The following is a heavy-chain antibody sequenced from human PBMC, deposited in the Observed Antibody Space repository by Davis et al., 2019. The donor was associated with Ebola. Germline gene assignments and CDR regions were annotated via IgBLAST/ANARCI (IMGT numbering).Heavy chain of an antibody. V-gene: IGHV4-59*12. CDR3: ARELTYYYDSSGYHAGKFFDY. J-gene: IGHJ4*02. D-gene: IGHD3-22*01. Sequence: SETLSLTCTVSGGSITPYYWNWIRQPPGKGLEFIGYIFDSGSPKYNPSLKSRVTISVDMSKNQFSLKLSSVTAADTAVYYCARELTYYYDSSGYHAGKFFDYWGQGTLVTVSS. CDR2: IFDSGSP. CDR1: GGSITPYY.